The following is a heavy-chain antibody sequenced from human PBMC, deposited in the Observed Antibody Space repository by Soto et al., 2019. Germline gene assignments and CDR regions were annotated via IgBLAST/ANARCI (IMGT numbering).Heavy chain of an antibody. CDR1: GYSFTNYW. Sequence: GESLKISCKGSGYSFTNYWISWVRQMPGKGLEWMGRIDPSDSYTNYSPSFQGHVTISADKSISTAYLQWSSLKASDTAMYYCARISSGWYYFDYWGQGTLVTVSS. D-gene: IGHD6-19*01. V-gene: IGHV5-10-1*01. CDR2: IDPSDSYT. CDR3: ARISSGWYYFDY. J-gene: IGHJ4*02.